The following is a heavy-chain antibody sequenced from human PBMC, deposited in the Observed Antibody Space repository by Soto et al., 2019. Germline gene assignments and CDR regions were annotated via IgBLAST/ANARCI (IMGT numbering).Heavy chain of an antibody. Sequence: EMPMVASGGGLVQRGGSVRLSCAASGFSLSPYSMNWVRQAPRKGLEWISYISGSSETINYADSVKGRFTISRDNTKNSLYLQMNSLRDEDTAVYYCARGFDLQYGMDVWGQGTTVTVSS. J-gene: IGHJ6*02. D-gene: IGHD3-10*01. V-gene: IGHV3-48*02. CDR1: GFSLSPYS. CDR2: ISGSSETI. CDR3: ARGFDLQYGMDV.